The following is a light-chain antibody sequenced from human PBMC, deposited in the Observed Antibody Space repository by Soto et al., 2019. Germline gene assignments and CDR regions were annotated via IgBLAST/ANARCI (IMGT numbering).Light chain of an antibody. CDR3: AAWDDSLSGYV. V-gene: IGLV1-47*01. Sequence: VLTQPPSASGTPGQRVAIFCSGSSSNIGSNYLYWYQQLLGTAPKLLIYGNNQRPSGVPDRFSGSKSGTSASLAISGLRSEDEADYYCAAWDDSLSGYVFGTGTKVTVL. J-gene: IGLJ1*01. CDR2: GNN. CDR1: SSNIGSNY.